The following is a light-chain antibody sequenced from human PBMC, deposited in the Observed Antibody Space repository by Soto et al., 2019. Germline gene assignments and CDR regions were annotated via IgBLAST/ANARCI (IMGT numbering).Light chain of an antibody. J-gene: IGKJ2*01. CDR1: QSICSS. Sequence: DIQMTQSPSSLSASVGDRVTITCRASQSICSSLAWYHQKPGKAPKLLIYDASNLESGVPSRFSGSGSGTDFTLTISSLQPEDFATYYCQQSYSAPYTFGQGTKVEIK. CDR2: DAS. V-gene: IGKV1-39*01. CDR3: QQSYSAPYT.